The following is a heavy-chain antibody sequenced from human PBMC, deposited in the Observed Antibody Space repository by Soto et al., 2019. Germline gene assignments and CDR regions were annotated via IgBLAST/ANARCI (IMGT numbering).Heavy chain of an antibody. Sequence: PGESLKISCQGSGYRFTSSWIGWVRQMPGKGLEWLGNVYPGDSDTRYSPSFQGQVTISADKSISTAYLQWSSLKASDTAMYYCARWGSRTTYPRVLMDVWGQGTTVTVSS. CDR1: GYRFTSSW. J-gene: IGHJ6*02. CDR3: ARWGSRTTYPRVLMDV. CDR2: VYPGDSDT. D-gene: IGHD3-16*01. V-gene: IGHV5-51*01.